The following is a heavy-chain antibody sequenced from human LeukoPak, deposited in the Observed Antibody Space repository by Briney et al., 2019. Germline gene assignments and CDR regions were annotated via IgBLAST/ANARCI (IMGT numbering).Heavy chain of an antibody. CDR3: AKGRGIAAAGRGFDP. V-gene: IGHV3-23*01. D-gene: IGHD6-13*01. Sequence: PGGSLRLSCTASGFTFSSYTMTWVRQAPGKGLKWVSTITTGDGNTYYADSVKGRFTVSRDDSKNTLYLQMNSLRAEDTAVYYCAKGRGIAAAGRGFDPWGQGTLVTVSS. CDR2: ITTGDGNT. CDR1: GFTFSSYT. J-gene: IGHJ5*02.